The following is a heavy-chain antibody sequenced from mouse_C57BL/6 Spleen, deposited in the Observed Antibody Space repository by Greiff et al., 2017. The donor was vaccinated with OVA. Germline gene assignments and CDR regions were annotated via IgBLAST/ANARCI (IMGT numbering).Heavy chain of an antibody. CDR2: IDPETGGT. J-gene: IGHJ4*01. Sequence: QVLQQQSGAELVRPGASVTLSCKASGYTFTDYEMHWVKQTTVHGLEWIGAIDPETGGTAYNQKFKGKAILTADKSSSTAYMELRSLSSEDSAVYYCTGPLYSMDAMDYRGEGASVTVSS. D-gene: IGHD2-10*02. CDR1: GYTFTDYE. V-gene: IGHV1-15*01. CDR3: TGPLYSMDAMDY.